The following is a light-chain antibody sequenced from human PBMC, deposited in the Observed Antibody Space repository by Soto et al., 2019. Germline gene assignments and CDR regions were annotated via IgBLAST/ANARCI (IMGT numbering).Light chain of an antibody. J-gene: IGKJ5*01. CDR2: WES. V-gene: IGKV4-1*01. Sequence: DIVMTQSPDSLALSLGERATINCKSSQSLLYTSNSKKYLAWYQQKTGQPPKMXIKWESTRESGVPDRFSGSGSETDLNLTISRLQAEDVAVYYCQKYYSSTITCGQGTRLEIK. CDR3: QKYYSSTIT. CDR1: QSLLYTSNSKKY.